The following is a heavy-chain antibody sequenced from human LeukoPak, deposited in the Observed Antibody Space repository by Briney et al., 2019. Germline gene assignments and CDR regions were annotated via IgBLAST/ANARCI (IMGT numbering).Heavy chain of an antibody. J-gene: IGHJ5*02. D-gene: IGHD3-10*01. V-gene: IGHV4-4*07. CDR2: IYTSGST. Sequence: SETLSLTCTVSGGFISTYYWSWIRQPAGRGLEWIGRIYTSGSTNYNPSLKSRVTMSVDTSKNQFSLKLSSVTAADTAVYYCARDPMGGGFDPWGQGTLVTVSS. CDR3: ARDPMGGGFDP. CDR1: GGFISTYY.